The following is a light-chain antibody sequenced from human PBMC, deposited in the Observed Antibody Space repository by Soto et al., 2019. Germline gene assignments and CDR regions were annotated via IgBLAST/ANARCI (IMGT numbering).Light chain of an antibody. CDR1: SSDVGGYNY. CDR2: DVS. J-gene: IGLJ2*01. CDR3: CSYACSPVL. Sequence: QSALTQPRSVSGSPGQSVTISCTGTSSDVGGYNYVSWYQQHPGKAPKLMIYDVSKRPSGVPDRFSGSKSGNTASLTISGLQAEDEADYYCCSYACSPVLFGGGTKLTVL. V-gene: IGLV2-11*01.